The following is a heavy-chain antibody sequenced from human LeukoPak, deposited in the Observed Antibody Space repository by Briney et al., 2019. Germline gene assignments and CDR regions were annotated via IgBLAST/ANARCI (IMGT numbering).Heavy chain of an antibody. CDR2: IIPIFGTA. CDR3: ARGRDYDILTGPANY. Sequence: SVKVSCKASGYTFTGYYLHWVRQAPGQGLEWMGGIIPIFGTANYAQEFQGRVTITADKSTSTAYMELSSLRSEDTAVYYCARGRDYDILTGPANYWGQGTLVTVSS. J-gene: IGHJ4*02. V-gene: IGHV1-69*06. D-gene: IGHD3-9*01. CDR1: GYTFTGYY.